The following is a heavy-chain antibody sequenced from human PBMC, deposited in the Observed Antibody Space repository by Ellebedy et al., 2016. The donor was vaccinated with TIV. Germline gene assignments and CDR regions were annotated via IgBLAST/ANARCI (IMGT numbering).Heavy chain of an antibody. J-gene: IGHJ5*02. D-gene: IGHD6-6*01. CDR3: ARGAEHTTSSGGVRWFDP. V-gene: IGHV3-74*01. CDR2: INHDGSSN. Sequence: GESLKISCGVSAFMFSDYWMLWVRQTPGKGLVCVSRINHDGSSNLYADSVKGRFTISRDNAKSTLYLQMSSLGVEDTAVYYCARGAEHTTSSGGVRWFDPWGHGNLVTVS. CDR1: AFMFSDYW.